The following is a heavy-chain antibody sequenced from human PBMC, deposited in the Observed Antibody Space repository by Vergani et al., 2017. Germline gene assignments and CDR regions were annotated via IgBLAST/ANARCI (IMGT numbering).Heavy chain of an antibody. CDR2: INPIDSKI. Sequence: EVMLVQSGAEVKKPGESLKISCKYSESSFISNEIAWVRQMSGKGLQWMGNINPIDSKIAYSPSFQGQAIMSLDKSITTAYLQWRSLKASDTAIYYCTRHIACGDCACFHFDHCGQGTQVIVFS. CDR3: TRHIACGDCACFHFDH. V-gene: IGHV5-51*01. CDR1: ESSFISNE. J-gene: IGHJ4*02. D-gene: IGHD2-21*01.